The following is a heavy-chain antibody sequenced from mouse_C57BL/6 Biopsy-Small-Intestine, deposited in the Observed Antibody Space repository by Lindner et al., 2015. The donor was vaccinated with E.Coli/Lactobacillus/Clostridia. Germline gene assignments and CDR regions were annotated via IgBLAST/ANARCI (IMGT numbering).Heavy chain of an antibody. D-gene: IGHD1-1*01. Sequence: VQLQESGPELVKPGASVKMSCKTSGYTFTNYVIHWVKQKPGQGLEWIGYINPYNDGTTYNEKFKGKATLTSDKSSTTAYMELSSLTSEDSAVYYCARYDYDGSCEAWFAYWGQGTLVTVSA. CDR1: GYTFTNYV. CDR3: ARYDYDGSCEAWFAY. V-gene: IGHV1-14*01. CDR2: INPYNDGT. J-gene: IGHJ3*01.